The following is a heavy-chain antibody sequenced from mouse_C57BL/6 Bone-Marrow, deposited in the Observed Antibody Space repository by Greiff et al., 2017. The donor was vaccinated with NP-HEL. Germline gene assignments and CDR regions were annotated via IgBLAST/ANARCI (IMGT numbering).Heavy chain of an antibody. CDR2: IYPRSGNT. CDR1: GYTFTSYG. Sequence: VQLQQSGAELARPGASVKLSCKASGYTFTSYGISWVKQRTGQGLEWIGEIYPRSGNTYYNEKFKGKATLTADKSSSTAYMELRSLTSEDSAVYFCAREEAYYGFDYWGQGTTLTVSS. D-gene: IGHD2-10*01. CDR3: AREEAYYGFDY. V-gene: IGHV1-81*01. J-gene: IGHJ2*01.